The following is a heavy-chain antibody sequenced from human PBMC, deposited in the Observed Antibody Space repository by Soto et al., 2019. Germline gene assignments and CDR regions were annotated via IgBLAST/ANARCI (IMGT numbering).Heavy chain of an antibody. J-gene: IGHJ6*02. D-gene: IGHD3-10*01. CDR2: MNPNSGNT. CDR3: ARERGVSYYYYYGMDV. CDR1: GYTFTSYD. Sequence: ASVKVSCNASGYTFTSYDINWVRQATGQGLEWMGWMNPNSGNTGYAQKFQGRVTMTRNTSISTSYMELSSLRSEDTAVYYCARERGVSYYYYYGMDVWGQGTTVTVSS. V-gene: IGHV1-8*01.